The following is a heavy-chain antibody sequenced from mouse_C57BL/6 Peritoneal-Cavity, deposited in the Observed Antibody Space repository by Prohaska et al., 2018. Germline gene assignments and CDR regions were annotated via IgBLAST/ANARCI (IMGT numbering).Heavy chain of an antibody. CDR1: GFSLSTSGMG. D-gene: IGHD2-3*01. J-gene: IGHJ4*01. V-gene: IGHV8-12*01. Sequence: QVTLKESGPGILQSSQTLSLTCSFPGFSLSTSGMGVSWIRQPSGKGLEWLAHIYWEDDKRYNPSLKSRLTISKDTSRNQVFLKITSVDTADTATYYCARDGYLYAMDYWGQGTSVTVSS. CDR2: IYWEDDK. CDR3: ARDGYLYAMDY.